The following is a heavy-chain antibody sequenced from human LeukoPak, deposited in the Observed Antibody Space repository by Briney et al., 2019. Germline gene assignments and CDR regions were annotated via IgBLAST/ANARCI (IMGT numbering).Heavy chain of an antibody. CDR1: GYTFSGYY. D-gene: IGHD2-21*02. J-gene: IGHJ3*02. Sequence: SVKVSCKASGYTFSGYYMHWVRQAPGQGLEWMGRIIPILGIANYAQKFQGRVTITADKSTSTAYMELSSLRSEDTAVYYCAETAYCGGDCLSDAFDIWGQGTMVTVSS. CDR2: IIPILGIA. CDR3: AETAYCGGDCLSDAFDI. V-gene: IGHV1-69*02.